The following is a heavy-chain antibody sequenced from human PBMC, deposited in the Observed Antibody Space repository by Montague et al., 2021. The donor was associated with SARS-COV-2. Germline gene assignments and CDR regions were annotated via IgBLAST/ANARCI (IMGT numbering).Heavy chain of an antibody. Sequence: AISGYSVSSKSVAWSWIRQSPSRGLEWLGRTYYRSKWDSDYAESVKRRLVITPDTSKNQVSLQLNSVIPEDTAVYFCASSGITLTGLDAFDIWGQGTMVTVSS. V-gene: IGHV6-1*01. CDR1: GYSVSSKSVA. D-gene: IGHD3-9*01. CDR2: TYYRSKWDS. CDR3: ASSGITLTGLDAFDI. J-gene: IGHJ3*02.